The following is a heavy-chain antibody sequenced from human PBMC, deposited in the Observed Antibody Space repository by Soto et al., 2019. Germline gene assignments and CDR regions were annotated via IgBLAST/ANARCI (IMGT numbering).Heavy chain of an antibody. V-gene: IGHV4-59*01. CDR3: SRERGAVAGIADALDV. Sequence: SDILSLTCTVSGGSINGYYWNWIRQPPGKGLEWIGYIYFSGSTKYNPSLKSRVTISVDTSKSQFSLRLDSVSAADTAVYWCSRERGAVAGIADALDVWGQVTVVTVSS. D-gene: IGHD6-19*01. J-gene: IGHJ3*01. CDR2: IYFSGST. CDR1: GGSINGYY.